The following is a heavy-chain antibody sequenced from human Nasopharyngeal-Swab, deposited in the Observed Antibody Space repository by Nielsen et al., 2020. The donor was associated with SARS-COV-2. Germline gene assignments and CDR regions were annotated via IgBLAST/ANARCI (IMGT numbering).Heavy chain of an antibody. J-gene: IGHJ4*02. V-gene: IGHV3-23*01. D-gene: IGHD6-19*01. CDR3: ASRGPEGWPTDY. Sequence: ETLSLTCAASGFTFSTYAMSWVRQAPGKGLEWVSSISASGQTTYYADSVKGRFSISRDNSKNTLYLRMTSLRAEDTAVYFCASRGPEGWPTDYWGQGVLVTVSS. CDR2: ISASGQTT. CDR1: GFTFSTYA.